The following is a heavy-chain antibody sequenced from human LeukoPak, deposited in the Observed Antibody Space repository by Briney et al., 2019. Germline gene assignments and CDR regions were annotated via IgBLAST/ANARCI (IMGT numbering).Heavy chain of an antibody. CDR1: GGTFSSYA. J-gene: IGHJ4*02. CDR2: IIPIFGTA. CDR3: ARDGGHYYDSSGYYVGY. D-gene: IGHD3-22*01. V-gene: IGHV1-69*05. Sequence: SVKVSCKASGGTFSSYAISWVRQAPGQRLEWMGRIIPIFGTANYAQKFQGRVTITTDESTSTAYMELSSLRSEDTAVYYCARDGGHYYDSSGYYVGYWGQGTLVTVSS.